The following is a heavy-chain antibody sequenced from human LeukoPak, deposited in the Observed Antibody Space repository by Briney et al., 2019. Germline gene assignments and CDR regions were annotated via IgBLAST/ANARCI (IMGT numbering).Heavy chain of an antibody. D-gene: IGHD3-10*01. V-gene: IGHV3-23*01. CDR2: ISGSGGST. Sequence: PGGSLRLSCAASGFTFSSYAMSWVRQAPGKGLEWVSAISGSGGSTYYADSVKGRFTISRDNSKNTLYLQMNSLRAEDTAVYYCVLVRGVIIIEYYFDYWGQGPWSPSPQ. J-gene: IGHJ4*02. CDR1: GFTFSSYA. CDR3: VLVRGVIIIEYYFDY.